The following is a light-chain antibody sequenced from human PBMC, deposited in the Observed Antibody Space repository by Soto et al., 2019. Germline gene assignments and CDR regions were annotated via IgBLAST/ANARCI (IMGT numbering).Light chain of an antibody. V-gene: IGKV3-11*01. CDR2: DAS. J-gene: IGKJ2*02. Sequence: VLTQSPATLSLSPGESATLSCRASQNVGNNLAWYQQKSGQAPRLLIYDASDRATGVPARFSGRMSWTDFTPTNSSLEPEDFATDFCQQRSRWRRCTFGRGTKLE. CDR3: QQRSRWRRCT. CDR1: QNVGNN.